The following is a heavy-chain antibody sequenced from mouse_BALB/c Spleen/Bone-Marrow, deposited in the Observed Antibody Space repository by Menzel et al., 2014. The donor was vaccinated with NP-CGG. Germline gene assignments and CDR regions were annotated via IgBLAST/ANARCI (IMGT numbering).Heavy chain of an antibody. Sequence: QVQLKQSGAELVKPGASVKLSCKASGYTFTSYYLYWVKQRPGQGLEWIGEINPSNGGTNFNERFKSKASLTVDKSSSIAYMQLNSLTSEDSAVYYCTRRSLLSDYYSMDYWGQGTSVTVSS. D-gene: IGHD2-10*01. CDR1: GYTFTSYY. CDR2: INPSNGGT. V-gene: IGHV1S81*02. J-gene: IGHJ4*01. CDR3: TRRSLLSDYYSMDY.